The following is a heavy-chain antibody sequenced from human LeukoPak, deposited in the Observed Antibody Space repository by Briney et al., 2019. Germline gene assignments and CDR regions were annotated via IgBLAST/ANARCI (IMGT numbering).Heavy chain of an antibody. CDR1: GFTFGSHA. CDR3: GKTTVGYSSGQKPAWPVDY. Sequence: GGSLRLSCEASGFTFGSHAMYWVRQAPGKGLEWVAGIFGSGGSPHYADPVKGRFTISRDNSRNTVYLQINSLRAEDTAVYHCGKTTVGYSSGQKPAWPVDYWGQGTLVTVSS. D-gene: IGHD5-18*01. CDR2: IFGSGGSP. J-gene: IGHJ4*02. V-gene: IGHV3-23*01.